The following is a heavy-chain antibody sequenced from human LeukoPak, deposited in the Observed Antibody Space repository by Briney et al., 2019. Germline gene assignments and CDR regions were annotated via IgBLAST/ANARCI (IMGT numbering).Heavy chain of an antibody. Sequence: GGTLRLSCAASGFTFSSYGMSWVRQAPGKGLEWVSSISGSGVTTYYADSVKGRFTTSRDNSKNTLFLQMNSLRVDDTAAYYCAKSGRDSLNYYYYMDVWGQGTTVTISS. D-gene: IGHD3-10*01. CDR1: GFTFSSYG. V-gene: IGHV3-23*01. J-gene: IGHJ6*03. CDR3: AKSGRDSLNYYYYMDV. CDR2: ISGSGVTT.